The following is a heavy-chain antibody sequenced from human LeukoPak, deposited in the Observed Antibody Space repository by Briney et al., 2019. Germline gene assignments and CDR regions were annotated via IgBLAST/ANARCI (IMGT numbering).Heavy chain of an antibody. CDR2: IYSGGST. J-gene: IGHJ4*02. CDR1: GFTVSSNY. CDR3: ASEDTAMSIIDY. D-gene: IGHD5-18*01. V-gene: IGHV3-53*01. Sequence: PGGSLRLSCAASGFTVSSNYMSWVRQAPGKGLEWVSVIYSGGSTYYADSVKGRFTISRDNSKNTLYLQMNSLRAEDTAVYYCASEDTAMSIIDYWGQGTLVTVSS.